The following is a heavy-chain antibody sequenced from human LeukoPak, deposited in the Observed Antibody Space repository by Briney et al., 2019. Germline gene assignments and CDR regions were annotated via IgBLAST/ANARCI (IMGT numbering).Heavy chain of an antibody. CDR3: ARDGYCSSTSCQDYYYYMDV. Sequence: SGTLSLTCAVSGGSISSSNWWSWVRQPPGKGLEWIGEICHSGSTNYNPSLKSRVTISVDTSKNQFSLKLSSVTAADTAVYYCARDGYCSSTSCQDYYYYMDVWGKGTTVTISS. CDR2: ICHSGST. D-gene: IGHD2-2*03. CDR1: GGSISSSNW. V-gene: IGHV4-4*02. J-gene: IGHJ6*03.